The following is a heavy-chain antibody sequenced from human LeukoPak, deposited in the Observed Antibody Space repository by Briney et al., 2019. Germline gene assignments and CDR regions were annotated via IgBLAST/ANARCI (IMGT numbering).Heavy chain of an antibody. J-gene: IGHJ4*02. CDR1: GFTFSTHA. CDR2: IDSSGGYT. V-gene: IGHV3-23*01. Sequence: PGGSLRLSCASSGFTFSTHAMTWVRQAPGKGLEWVSSIDSSGGYTFYGDSVKGRDTVSRDNSKDTLYLQLSGLRGVDTAIYYCGKEFSSGWFFWGQGTLVSVSS. D-gene: IGHD6-13*01. CDR3: GKEFSSGWFF.